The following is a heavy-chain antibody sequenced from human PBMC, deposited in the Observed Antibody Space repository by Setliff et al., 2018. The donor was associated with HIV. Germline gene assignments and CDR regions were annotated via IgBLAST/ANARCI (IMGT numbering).Heavy chain of an antibody. CDR3: AREREAWSAYDS. Sequence: PSETLSLTCTVSGASVTNVLYYWSWLRQPAGKGLEWIGHIYTSGNSRYTNYNSSLESRVAISLDTSSSQFSLKLSSVTAADTAVYHCAREREAWSAYDSWGQGTLVTVSS. V-gene: IGHV4-61*09. J-gene: IGHJ5*02. CDR2: IYTSGNSRYT. D-gene: IGHD3-3*01. CDR1: GASVTNVLYY.